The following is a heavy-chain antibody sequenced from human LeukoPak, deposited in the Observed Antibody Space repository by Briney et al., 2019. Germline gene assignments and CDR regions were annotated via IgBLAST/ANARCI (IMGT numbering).Heavy chain of an antibody. D-gene: IGHD3-22*01. J-gene: IGHJ4*02. CDR2: ISGSGGST. Sequence: PGGSLRLSCAASGFTFSSYAMSWVRQAPGKGLEWVSAISGSGGSTYYADSVKGRFTISRDNSKNTLYLQMNSLRAEDTAVYYCAKDAPTYYYDSSGYSPFDYWGQGTLVTVSS. V-gene: IGHV3-23*01. CDR1: GFTFSSYA. CDR3: AKDAPTYYYDSSGYSPFDY.